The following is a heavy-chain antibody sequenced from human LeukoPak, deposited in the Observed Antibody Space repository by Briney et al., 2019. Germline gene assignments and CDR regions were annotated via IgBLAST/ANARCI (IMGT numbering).Heavy chain of an antibody. D-gene: IGHD6-19*01. CDR2: ISSSSSYI. CDR3: ARHRGIGSGLDY. V-gene: IGHV3-21*01. J-gene: IGHJ4*02. CDR1: RFTFSSYS. Sequence: PGGSLRLSCAASRFTFSSYSMNWVRQAPGKGLEWVSSISSSSSYIYYADSVKGRFTISRDNAKNSLYLQMNSLRAEDTAVYYCARHRGIGSGLDYWGQGTLVTVSS.